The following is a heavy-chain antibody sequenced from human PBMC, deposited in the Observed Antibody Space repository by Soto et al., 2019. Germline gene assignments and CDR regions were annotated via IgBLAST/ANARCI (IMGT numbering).Heavy chain of an antibody. D-gene: IGHD1-26*01. Sequence: GGSLRLSCAASGLTFTNHSMAWVRQAPGEGLEWVSVISGSGGSTYYADSVKGRFTISRDNSKNTLYLQMNSLRTEDTAFYYCVRGASLNFDYWGQGTLVTVSS. J-gene: IGHJ4*02. CDR2: ISGSGGST. CDR1: GLTFTNHS. V-gene: IGHV3-23*01. CDR3: VRGASLNFDY.